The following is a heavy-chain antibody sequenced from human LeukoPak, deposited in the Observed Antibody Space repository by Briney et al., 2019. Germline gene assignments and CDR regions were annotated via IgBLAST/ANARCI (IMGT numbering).Heavy chain of an antibody. Sequence: SETLSLTCAVYGGSFSGYYWSWIRQPPGKGLEWIGEINHSGSTNYNPSLKSRVTISVDTSKNQFSLKLSSVTAADTAVYHCARRVVRGVIRLNYYYYYYYMDVWGKGTTVTVSS. CDR2: INHSGST. CDR1: GGSFSGYY. V-gene: IGHV4-34*01. CDR3: ARRVVRGVIRLNYYYYYYYMDV. D-gene: IGHD3-10*01. J-gene: IGHJ6*03.